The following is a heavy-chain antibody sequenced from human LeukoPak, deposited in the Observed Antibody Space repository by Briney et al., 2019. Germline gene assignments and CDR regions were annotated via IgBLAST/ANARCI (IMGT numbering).Heavy chain of an antibody. CDR2: IYYSGST. J-gene: IGHJ4*02. CDR1: GGSISSGGYY. CDR3: ATLYGSERRFDY. V-gene: IGHV4-31*03. D-gene: IGHD3-10*01. Sequence: PSQTLSLTCTVSGGSISSGGYYWSWIRQHPGEGLEWIGYIYYSGSTYYNPSLKSRVTISVDTSKNQFSLKLSSVTAADTAVYYCATLYGSERRFDYWGQGTLVTVSS.